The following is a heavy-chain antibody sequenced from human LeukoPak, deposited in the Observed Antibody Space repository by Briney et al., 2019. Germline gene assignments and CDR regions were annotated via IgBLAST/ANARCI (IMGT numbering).Heavy chain of an antibody. CDR2: ISSSSSYI. J-gene: IGHJ4*02. V-gene: IGHV3-21*01. Sequence: PGGSLRLSCAASGFTFSSYGMHWVRQAPGKGLEWVSSISSSSSYIYYADSVKGRFTISRDNAKNSLYLQMNSLRAEDTAVYYCARSSHGGRQWLSSFDYWGQGILVTVSS. CDR3: ARSSHGGRQWLSSFDY. CDR1: GFTFSSYG. D-gene: IGHD6-19*01.